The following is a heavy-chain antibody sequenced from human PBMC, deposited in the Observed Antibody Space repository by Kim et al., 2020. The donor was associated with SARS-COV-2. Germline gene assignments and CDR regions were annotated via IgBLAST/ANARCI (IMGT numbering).Heavy chain of an antibody. V-gene: IGHV3-33*08. CDR3: ARGGERYYFDY. CDR1: GFTFSSYG. CDR2: IWYDGSNK. J-gene: IGHJ4*02. Sequence: GGSLRLSCAASGFTFSSYGMHWVRQAPGKGLEWVAVIWYDGSNKYYADSVKGRFTISRDNSKNTLYLQMNSLRAEDTAVYYCARGGERYYFDYWGQGTLVTVSS. D-gene: IGHD3-16*01.